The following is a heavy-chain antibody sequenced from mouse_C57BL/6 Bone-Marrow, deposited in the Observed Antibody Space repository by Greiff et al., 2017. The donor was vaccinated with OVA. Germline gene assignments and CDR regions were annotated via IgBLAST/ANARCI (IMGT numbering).Heavy chain of an antibody. CDR1: GYTFTDYN. J-gene: IGHJ3*01. CDR3: ARSTYYYGSSPFAY. Sequence: VQLQQSGPELVKPGASVKIPCKASGYTFTDYNMDWVKQSHGKSLEWIGDINPNNGGTFYNQKFKGKATLTVDKSSSTAYMELRSLTSEDTAVYYCARSTYYYGSSPFAYWGQGTLVTVSA. D-gene: IGHD1-1*01. V-gene: IGHV1-18*01. CDR2: INPNNGGT.